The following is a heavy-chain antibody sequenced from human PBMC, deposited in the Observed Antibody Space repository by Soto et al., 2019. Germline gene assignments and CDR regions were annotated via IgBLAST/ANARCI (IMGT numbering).Heavy chain of an antibody. V-gene: IGHV3-74*01. CDR1: GFTFSNYW. CDR2: INPDGSST. J-gene: IGHJ4*02. Sequence: EVHLVESGGGLVQPGGSLRLSCAASGFTFSNYWIHWVRQAPGKGLMWVSRINPDGSSTDYADSVKGRFTISRDNAENTLYLQMSSLRAGDTAVYYCARSGPASGFAYWGRGTLVTVSS. D-gene: IGHD1-26*01. CDR3: ARSGPASGFAY.